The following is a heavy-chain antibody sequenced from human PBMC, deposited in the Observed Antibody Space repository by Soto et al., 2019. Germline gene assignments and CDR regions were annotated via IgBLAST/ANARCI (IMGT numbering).Heavy chain of an antibody. V-gene: IGHV4-59*08. Sequence: QVQLQASGPGLVKPSETLSLTCTVSGGSINRYCWSWIRQPPGKGLEWIAYIFDSGNANSNPSLKSRVTISVDTPKNQFSLKLTSVTAADTAVYYCARHRRTTVAKFYFDNWGQGALVTVAS. J-gene: IGHJ4*02. CDR1: GGSINRYC. CDR2: IFDSGNA. D-gene: IGHD4-4*01. CDR3: ARHRRTTVAKFYFDN.